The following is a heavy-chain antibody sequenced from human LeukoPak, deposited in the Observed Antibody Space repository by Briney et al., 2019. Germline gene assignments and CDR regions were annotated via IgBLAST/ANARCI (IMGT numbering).Heavy chain of an antibody. D-gene: IGHD3-10*01. Sequence: PETLSLTCTVSGGSISSSSYYWGWIRQPPGKGLEWIGSIYYSGSTYYNPSLKSRVTISVDTSKNQFSLKLSSVTAADTAVYYCARVMVRGVIGYWGQGTLVTVSS. CDR1: GGSISSSSYY. J-gene: IGHJ4*02. CDR2: IYYSGST. CDR3: ARVMVRGVIGY. V-gene: IGHV4-39*07.